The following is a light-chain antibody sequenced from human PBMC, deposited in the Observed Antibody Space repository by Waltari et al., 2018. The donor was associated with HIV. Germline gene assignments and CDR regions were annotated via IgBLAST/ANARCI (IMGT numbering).Light chain of an antibody. Sequence: SYELTQPFSVSVALGQTARITSGGSNIGTKDVHWYQQKPGQDPLLLIFNDIHRPSGVPERFSASKSRNMATLTIIGAQAGDEAAYYCQVWHYTVVFGGGTKVTVL. CDR2: NDI. CDR1: NIGTKD. CDR3: QVWHYTVV. J-gene: IGLJ2*01. V-gene: IGLV3-9*01.